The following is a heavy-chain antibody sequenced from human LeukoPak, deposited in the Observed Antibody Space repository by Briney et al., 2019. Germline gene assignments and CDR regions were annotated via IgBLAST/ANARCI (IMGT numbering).Heavy chain of an antibody. CDR2: ISWNSGSI. D-gene: IGHD6-6*01. CDR1: GFTFDDYA. Sequence: GGSLRLSCAASGFTFDDYAMHWVRQAPGKGLEWVSGISWNSGSIGYADSVKGRFTISRDNAKNSLYLQMNSLRAEDTALYYCAKGGQLARRWFDPWGQGTLVTVSS. CDR3: AKGGQLARRWFDP. J-gene: IGHJ5*02. V-gene: IGHV3-9*01.